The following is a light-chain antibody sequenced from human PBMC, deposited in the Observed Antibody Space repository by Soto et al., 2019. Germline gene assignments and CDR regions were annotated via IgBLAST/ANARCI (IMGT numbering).Light chain of an antibody. CDR1: QSVSGDY. CDR3: QQYQNLWT. Sequence: ETVLTQSPGTLSLSPGEGATLSCRASQSVSGDYLAWYQSKPGQAPRLLIHGASNRATGIPDRFSGSGSGTEFTLTISGLQSEDFALYYCQQYQNLWTFGQGTKVDIK. J-gene: IGKJ1*01. V-gene: IGKV3-20*01. CDR2: GAS.